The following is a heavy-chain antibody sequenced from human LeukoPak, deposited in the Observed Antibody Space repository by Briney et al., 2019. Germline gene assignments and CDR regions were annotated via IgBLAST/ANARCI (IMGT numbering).Heavy chain of an antibody. CDR2: ISPSGGST. V-gene: IGHV1-46*01. J-gene: IGHJ4*02. D-gene: IGHD6-19*01. Sequence: GASVKVSCKAFGYTFTGYWMHWVRQAPGQGPEWMGVISPSGGSTIYAQKFKGRVTLTRDMTTSTDYLELSSLRSEDTAVYYCARETVRRWLVPHLGYWGQGTLVTVSS. CDR3: ARETVRRWLVPHLGY. CDR1: GYTFTGYW.